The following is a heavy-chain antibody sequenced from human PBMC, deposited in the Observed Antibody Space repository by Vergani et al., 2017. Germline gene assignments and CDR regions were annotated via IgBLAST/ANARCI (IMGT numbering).Heavy chain of an antibody. Sequence: QVQLQESGPGLVKPSQTLSLTCTVSGGSISSGGYYWSWLRQHPGKGLEWIGYIYYSGSTYYNPSLKSRVTISVDTSKNQFSLKLSSVTAADTAVYYCARGGWNYEIGPTIYYFDYWGQGTLVTVSS. D-gene: IGHD1-7*01. CDR3: ARGGWNYEIGPTIYYFDY. CDR2: IYYSGST. CDR1: GGSISSGGYY. J-gene: IGHJ4*02. V-gene: IGHV4-31*03.